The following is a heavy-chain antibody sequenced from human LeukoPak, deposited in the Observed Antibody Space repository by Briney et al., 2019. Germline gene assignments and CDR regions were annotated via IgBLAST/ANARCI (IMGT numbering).Heavy chain of an antibody. CDR2: ISSSGSTI. J-gene: IGHJ4*02. CDR1: GFTFSDYY. D-gene: IGHD2-2*01. V-gene: IGHV3-11*01. CDR3: ARDLGDIAVVPAARFDY. Sequence: GGSLRLSCAASGFTFSDYYMSWIRQAPGKGLEWVSYISSSGSTIYYADSVKGRFTISRDNAKNSLYLQMNSLRAEDTAVYYCARDLGDIAVVPAARFDYWGQGTLVTVSS.